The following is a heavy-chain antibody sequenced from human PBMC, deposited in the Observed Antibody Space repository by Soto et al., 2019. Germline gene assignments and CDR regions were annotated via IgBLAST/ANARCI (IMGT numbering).Heavy chain of an antibody. J-gene: IGHJ5*02. CDR3: VRVVWGVPAPGTSGWFDP. D-gene: IGHD6-13*01. Sequence: QVQLQESGPGLVKPSGTLSLTCAVSGDSISGSNWWSWVRQSPGKGLEWIGEICHSGNTNYNPSLKGRATISVDKSKNQFSLRLNSVTAADTAVYYCVRVVWGVPAPGTSGWFDPWGQGTLVTVSS. V-gene: IGHV4-4*02. CDR2: ICHSGNT. CDR1: GDSISGSNW.